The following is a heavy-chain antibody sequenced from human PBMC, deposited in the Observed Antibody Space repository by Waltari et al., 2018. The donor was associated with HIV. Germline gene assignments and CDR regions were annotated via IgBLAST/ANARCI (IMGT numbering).Heavy chain of an antibody. V-gene: IGHV3-48*03. Sequence: EVQLVDSGGGLVQPVGSLRPSCAASGFFISTHELHCVRQAPGKGVEWVSYRSSSGNTRYYADSVKGRFTISRDNAKNSMYLQMNSLTAEDTAVYFCTRGDGDYGGFDYWGQGTLVTVSS. J-gene: IGHJ4*02. D-gene: IGHD4-17*01. CDR1: GFFISTHE. CDR3: TRGDGDYGGFDY. CDR2: RSSSGNTR.